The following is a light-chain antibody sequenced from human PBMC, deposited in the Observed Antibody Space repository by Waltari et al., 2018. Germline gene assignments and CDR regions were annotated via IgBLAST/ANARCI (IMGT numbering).Light chain of an antibody. CDR1: QSISSW. CDR2: KAS. J-gene: IGKJ1*01. CDR3: QQYNSSST. Sequence: DIQMTQSPSRLGASVGDRVIITCRASQSISSWLAWYQQKPGKAPKLLISKASSLASGVPSMFTVRGSGTDFTLTISSLPPDDFSTYYCQQYNSSSTFGQGTKVEIK. V-gene: IGKV1-5*03.